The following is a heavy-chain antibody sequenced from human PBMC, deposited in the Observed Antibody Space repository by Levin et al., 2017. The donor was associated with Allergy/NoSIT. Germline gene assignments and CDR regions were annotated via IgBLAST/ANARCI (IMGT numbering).Heavy chain of an antibody. CDR2: ISSSSSYT. CDR3: ARERGDSSRPFDY. D-gene: IGHD6-19*01. Sequence: GGSLRLSCAASGFTFSDYYMSWIRQAPGKGLEWVSYISSSSSYTNYADSVKGRFTISRDNAKNSLYLQMNSLRAEDTAVYYCARERGDSSRPFDYWGQGTLVTVSS. J-gene: IGHJ4*02. CDR1: GFTFSDYY. V-gene: IGHV3-11*05.